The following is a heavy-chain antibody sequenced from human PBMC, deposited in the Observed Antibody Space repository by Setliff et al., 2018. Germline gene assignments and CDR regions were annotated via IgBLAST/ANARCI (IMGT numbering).Heavy chain of an antibody. J-gene: IGHJ3*02. V-gene: IGHV3-11*04. CDR1: GFTFSDYS. CDR3: ARDYAGRGHGFDI. D-gene: IGHD1-26*01. CDR2: ISGRSGTI. Sequence: RLSCAASGFTFSDYSMTWIRRAPGKGLEWVAYISGRSGTIYYADSLKDRFSISRDNDKSSLYLQMNSLRADDTAVYYCARDYAGRGHGFDIWGHGTLVTVSS.